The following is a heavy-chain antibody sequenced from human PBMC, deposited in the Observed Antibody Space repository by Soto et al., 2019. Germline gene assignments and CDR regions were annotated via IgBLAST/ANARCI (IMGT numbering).Heavy chain of an antibody. CDR3: AKDVVVGAPPGLGDYYYYYGMDV. CDR1: GFTFSSYG. CDR2: ISYDGSNK. D-gene: IGHD1-26*01. V-gene: IGHV3-30*18. Sequence: PGGSLRLSCAASGFTFSSYGMHWVRQAPGKGLEWVAVISYDGSNKYYADSVKGRFTISRDNSKNTLYLQMNSLRAEDTAVYYCAKDVVVGAPPGLGDYYYYYGMDVWGQGTTVTVSS. J-gene: IGHJ6*02.